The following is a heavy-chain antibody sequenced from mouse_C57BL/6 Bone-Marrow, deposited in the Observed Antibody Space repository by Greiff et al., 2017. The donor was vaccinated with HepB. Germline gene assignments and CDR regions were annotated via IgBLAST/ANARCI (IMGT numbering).Heavy chain of an antibody. Sequence: QVQLQQPGAELVRPGSSVKLSCKASGYTFTSYWMHWVKQRPIQGLEWIGNIDPSDSETHYNQKFKDKATLTVDKSSSTAYMQLSSLTSEDSAVYFCARKEGDYDGGFAYWGQGTLVTVSA. CDR2: IDPSDSET. D-gene: IGHD2-4*01. V-gene: IGHV1-52*01. CDR1: GYTFTSYW. J-gene: IGHJ3*01. CDR3: ARKEGDYDGGFAY.